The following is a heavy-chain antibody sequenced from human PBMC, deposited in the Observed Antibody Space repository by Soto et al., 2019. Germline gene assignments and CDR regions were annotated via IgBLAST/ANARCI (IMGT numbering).Heavy chain of an antibody. V-gene: IGHV4-4*02. CDR1: SGSISSSNW. Sequence: SETLSLTCAVSSGSISSSNWWGWVRQPPGKGLEWIGEIYHSGSTNYNPSLKSRVTISVDTSKNQFSLKLSSVTAADTAVYYCARGPSIPEDIVVVPAAPYYFDYWGQGTLVTVSS. CDR2: IYHSGST. CDR3: ARGPSIPEDIVVVPAAPYYFDY. D-gene: IGHD2-2*01. J-gene: IGHJ4*02.